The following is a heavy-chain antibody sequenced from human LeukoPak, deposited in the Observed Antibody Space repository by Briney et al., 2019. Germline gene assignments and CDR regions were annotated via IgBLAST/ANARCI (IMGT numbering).Heavy chain of an antibody. CDR2: INPNSGGT. Sequence: WASVKVSCKASGYTFTGYYMHWVRQAPGQGREWMGWINPNSGGTNYAQKFQGRVTMTRDTSISAAYMELSRLRSDDTAVYYCARKWFGELFSQVPDAFDIWGQGTMVTVSS. V-gene: IGHV1-2*02. D-gene: IGHD3-10*01. CDR3: ARKWFGELFSQVPDAFDI. J-gene: IGHJ3*02. CDR1: GYTFTGYY.